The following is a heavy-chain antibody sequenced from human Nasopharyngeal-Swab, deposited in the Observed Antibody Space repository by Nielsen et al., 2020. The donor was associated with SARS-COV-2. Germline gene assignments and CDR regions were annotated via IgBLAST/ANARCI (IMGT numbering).Heavy chain of an antibody. J-gene: IGHJ4*02. D-gene: IGHD4-17*01. CDR2: ISSSSSYI. CDR1: GFTFSSYS. V-gene: IGHV3-21*05. CDR3: ARDRARDDYGDYVPPDY. Sequence: GESLKISCAASGFTFSSYSMNWVRQAPGKGLEWVSYISSSSSYIYYADSVKGRFTISRDNAKNSLYLQMNSLRAEDTAVYYCARDRARDDYGDYVPPDYWGQGTLVTVSS.